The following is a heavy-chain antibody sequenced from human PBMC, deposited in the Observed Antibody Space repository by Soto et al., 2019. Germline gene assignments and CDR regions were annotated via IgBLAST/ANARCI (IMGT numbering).Heavy chain of an antibody. V-gene: IGHV4-61*01. J-gene: IGHJ4*02. CDR2: VYYSGTT. CDR3: ARTTAVPNTLRSRYFFDY. Sequence: SETLSLTCSVSGGSVSDKTYYWSWIRPPPGKRLEWIGYVYYSGTTNYNPSLKSRVTISVDLSKNRFSLRLSSVTTADTALYYCARTTAVPNTLRSRYFFDYWGQGTLVTVSS. D-gene: IGHD2-15*01. CDR1: GGSVSDKTYY.